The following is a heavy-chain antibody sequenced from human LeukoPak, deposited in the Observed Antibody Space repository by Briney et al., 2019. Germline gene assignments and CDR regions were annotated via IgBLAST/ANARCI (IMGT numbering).Heavy chain of an antibody. Sequence: PGRSLRLSCAASGFTFDDYAMHWVRQAPGKGLEWVSGISWNSGSIGYADSVKGRFTISRDNAKNSLYLQMNSLRAEDTAVYYCARVRGIAGSFDYWGQGTLVTVSS. CDR3: ARVRGIAGSFDY. CDR2: ISWNSGSI. CDR1: GFTFDDYA. D-gene: IGHD1-26*01. V-gene: IGHV3-9*01. J-gene: IGHJ4*02.